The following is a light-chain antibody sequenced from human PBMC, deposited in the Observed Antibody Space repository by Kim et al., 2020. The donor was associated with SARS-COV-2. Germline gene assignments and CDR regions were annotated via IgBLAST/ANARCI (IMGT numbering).Light chain of an antibody. CDR2: AVS. J-gene: IGKJ4*01. CDR3: LHDYSYPLS. CDR1: QGIRTD. Sequence: AIQMTQSPSSLSASVGDRVTITCRASQGIRTDLGWYQQKPGKAPRLLIYAVSKPQSGVPLRFSGSGTGREFTLTISSLQPEDFATYFCLHDYSYPLSFGGGTKVDIK. V-gene: IGKV1-6*02.